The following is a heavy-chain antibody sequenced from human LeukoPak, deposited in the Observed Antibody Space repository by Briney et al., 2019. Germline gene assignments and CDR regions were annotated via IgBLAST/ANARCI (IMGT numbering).Heavy chain of an antibody. CDR1: GGSISSGSYY. V-gene: IGHV4-61*02. CDR2: IYTSGST. Sequence: PSETLSLTCIVSGGSISSGSYYWSWIRQPAGKGLEWIGRIYTSGSTNYNPSLKSRVTISVDTSKNQLSLKLSSVTAADTAVYYCARDTITFGGVIAQYYFDYWGQGTLVTVSS. D-gene: IGHD3-16*02. CDR3: ARDTITFGGVIAQYYFDY. J-gene: IGHJ4*02.